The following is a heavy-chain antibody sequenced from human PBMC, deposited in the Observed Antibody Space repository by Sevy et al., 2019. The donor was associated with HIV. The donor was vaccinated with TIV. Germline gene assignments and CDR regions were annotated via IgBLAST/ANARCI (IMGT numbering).Heavy chain of an antibody. Sequence: ASVKVSCKATEYTFIDYYIHWVRQAPGQGLEWMGWINPKRGGANYAQSFQGRVTMTRDTSLNTIYMQLTSLRGDDTAVYYCAREEIGYGMDVWGQRTAVTVSS. CDR2: INPKRGGA. J-gene: IGHJ6*02. V-gene: IGHV1-2*02. CDR1: EYTFIDYY. CDR3: AREEIGYGMDV.